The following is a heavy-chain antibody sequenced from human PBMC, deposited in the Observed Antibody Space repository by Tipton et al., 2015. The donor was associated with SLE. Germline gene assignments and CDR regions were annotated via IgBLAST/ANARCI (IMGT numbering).Heavy chain of an antibody. CDR2: IIPIFGTA. CDR3: VRSEQQRVERRHYRSFGLEG. J-gene: IGHJ6*01. V-gene: IGHV1-69*01. CDR1: GGALSTFV. Sequence: QSGAEVKKPGSSVKVSCMASGGALSTFVISWVRQAPGQGLEWMGGIIPIFGTANYAQKFQGRVTITADESTSTAYMELSSLRSEDADMYDCVRSEQQRVERRHYRSFGLEGRGQRATVTVSS. D-gene: IGHD6-13*01.